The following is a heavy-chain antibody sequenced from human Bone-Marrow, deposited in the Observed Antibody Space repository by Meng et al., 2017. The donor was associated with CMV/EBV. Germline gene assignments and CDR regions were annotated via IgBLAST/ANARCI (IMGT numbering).Heavy chain of an antibody. D-gene: IGHD6-19*01. V-gene: IGHV1-8*01. CDR3: ATGVADFEY. Sequence: QVQLGLAGAEVKKPGASVKVSCKASGYTFTSYDINSVRQAAGQGLEWMGWMNPNSGNTDYAQKFQGRVTMTRNISKSTAYMDLSSLRSEDTAVYYCATGVADFEYWGQGTLVTVSS. J-gene: IGHJ4*02. CDR2: MNPNSGNT. CDR1: GYTFTSYD.